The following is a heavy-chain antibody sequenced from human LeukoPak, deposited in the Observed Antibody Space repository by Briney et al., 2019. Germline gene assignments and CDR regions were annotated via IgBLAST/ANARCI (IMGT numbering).Heavy chain of an antibody. V-gene: IGHV2-70*11. CDR3: AQMLRAGECFEI. CDR2: IDWDDGK. Sequence: YGPTLVNPTQTLTLTCTFSGFSHSTTGMCVGWIRQPPGKALEWLARIDWDDGKYYSTSLKTRRTISKDTSKNQVVLTMTNMQPVDTAAYDCAQMLRAGECFEIWGQGTMVTVSS. CDR1: GFSHSTTGMC. D-gene: IGHD4-17*01. J-gene: IGHJ3*02.